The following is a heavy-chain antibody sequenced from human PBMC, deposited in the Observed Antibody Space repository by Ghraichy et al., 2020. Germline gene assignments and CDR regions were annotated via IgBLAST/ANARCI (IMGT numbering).Heavy chain of an antibody. CDR2: IWYDGSNK. CDR3: VSQGGSYYFDH. J-gene: IGHJ4*02. CDR1: GFTFSNYA. Sequence: GGSLRLSCAASGFTFSNYAMHWVRQAPGKGLEWVAVIWYDGSNKYFADSVKGRFTISRDNSQKTLSLQMNSLRAEDSAVYYCVSQGGSYYFDHWGQGTLVTVSS. V-gene: IGHV3-33*01.